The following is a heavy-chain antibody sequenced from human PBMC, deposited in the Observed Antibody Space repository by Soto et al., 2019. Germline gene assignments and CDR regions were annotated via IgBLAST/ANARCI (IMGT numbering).Heavy chain of an antibody. J-gene: IGHJ6*02. CDR1: GGSISSGGYY. CDR3: ARGNSGRLDYYGMDV. V-gene: IGHV4-61*02. D-gene: IGHD3-10*01. CDR2: IYTSGST. Sequence: LSLTCTVSGGSISSGGYYWSWIRQPAGKGLEWIGRIYTSGSTNYNPSLKSRVTMSVDTSKNQFSLKLSSVTAADTAVYYCARGNSGRLDYYGMDVWGQGTTVTVSS.